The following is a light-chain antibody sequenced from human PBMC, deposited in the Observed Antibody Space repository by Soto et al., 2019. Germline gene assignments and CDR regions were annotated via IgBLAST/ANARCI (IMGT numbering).Light chain of an antibody. CDR2: ANN. Sequence: QSVLTQPPSVTGDPGQRVTISCTGNNSNIGAGSGVNWYQQFPDKAPKLIIYANNHRPSGVPDRFSGSTSATSDSLAITGLQTQDDADYYFQSFDSSLTGLIFGGGTKVTVL. J-gene: IGLJ2*01. V-gene: IGLV1-40*01. CDR3: QSFDSSLTGLI. CDR1: NSNIGAGSG.